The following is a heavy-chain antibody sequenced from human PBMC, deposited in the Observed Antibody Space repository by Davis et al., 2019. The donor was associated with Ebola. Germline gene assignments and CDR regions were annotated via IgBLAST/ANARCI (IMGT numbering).Heavy chain of an antibody. V-gene: IGHV4-34*01. CDR2: INHSGST. J-gene: IGHJ5*02. Sequence: PSETLSLTCAVYGGSFSGYYWSWIRQPPGKGLEWIGEINHSGSTNYNPSLKSRVTISVDTSKNQFSLKLSSVTAADTAVYYCARAPLLTRNWFDPWGQGTLVTVSS. D-gene: IGHD2-15*01. CDR1: GGSFSGYY. CDR3: ARAPLLTRNWFDP.